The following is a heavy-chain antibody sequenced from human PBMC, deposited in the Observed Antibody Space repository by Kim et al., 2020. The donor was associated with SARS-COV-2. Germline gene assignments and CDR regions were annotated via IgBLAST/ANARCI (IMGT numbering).Heavy chain of an antibody. Sequence: YYADSVKGRLTISRDNSKNTLYLQMNSLRAEDTAVYYCARDVGGGDAFDIWGQGTMVTVSS. D-gene: IGHD2-15*01. J-gene: IGHJ3*02. CDR3: ARDVGGGDAFDI. V-gene: IGHV3-30*01.